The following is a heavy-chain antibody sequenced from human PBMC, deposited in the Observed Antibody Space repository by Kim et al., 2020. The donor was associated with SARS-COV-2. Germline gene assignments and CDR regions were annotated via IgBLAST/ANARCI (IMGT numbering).Heavy chain of an antibody. Sequence: GGSLRLSCAASGFTFSSYSMNWVRQAPGKGLEWVSSISSSSSYIYYADSVKGRFTISRDNAKNSLYLQMNSLRAEDTAVYYCAREGGYCSGGSCYPEEFDYWGQGTLVTVSS. V-gene: IGHV3-21*01. D-gene: IGHD2-15*01. J-gene: IGHJ4*02. CDR3: AREGGYCSGGSCYPEEFDY. CDR1: GFTFSSYS. CDR2: ISSSSSYI.